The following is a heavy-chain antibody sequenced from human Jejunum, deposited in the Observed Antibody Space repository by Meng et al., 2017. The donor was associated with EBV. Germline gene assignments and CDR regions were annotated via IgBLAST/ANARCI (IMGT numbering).Heavy chain of an antibody. CDR1: GYTFTSSG. D-gene: IGHD2-8*02. CDR3: ARVRPGGGWFDP. J-gene: IGHJ5*02. CDR2: INTNTGYP. Sequence: VRLVQSWSEWRRPGASVNVSCKASGYTFTSSGINWVRQAPGQGLEWMGWINTNTGYPTYAQDFTGRFVFSLDTSVSTAYLQITSLSTEDNAVYYCARVRPGGGWFDPWGQGTLVTVSS. V-gene: IGHV7-4-1*02.